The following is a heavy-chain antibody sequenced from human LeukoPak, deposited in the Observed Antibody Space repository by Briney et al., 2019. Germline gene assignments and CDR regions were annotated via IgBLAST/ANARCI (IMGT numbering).Heavy chain of an antibody. CDR1: GFTFSSYG. J-gene: IGHJ4*02. CDR3: ARDVTHCGGDCYSGEY. CDR2: ITYDRYYK. Sequence: GGSLRLSCAASGFTFSSYGMNWVRQAPGKALEWVAVITYDRYYKYYADSVKGRFTISSDNSKNTLFLQMNNLRAEDTAVYYCARDVTHCGGDCYSGEYWGQGTLVTVSS. V-gene: IGHV3-30*03. D-gene: IGHD2-21*02.